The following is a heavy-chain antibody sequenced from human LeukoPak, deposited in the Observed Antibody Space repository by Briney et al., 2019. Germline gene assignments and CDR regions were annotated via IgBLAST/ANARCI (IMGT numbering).Heavy chain of an antibody. CDR1: GYSISTGYY. D-gene: IGHD2-15*01. J-gene: IGHJ4*02. Sequence: SETLSLPCTVPGYSISTGYYWGWIRQPPGKGLQWIGSIFHSGATYYNPSLKSRVTVSVDTSKNQFSLKLSSVTAEDTALYYCVRTLIAAADYWGQGTLVTVSS. V-gene: IGHV4-38-2*02. CDR3: VRTLIAAADY. CDR2: IFHSGAT.